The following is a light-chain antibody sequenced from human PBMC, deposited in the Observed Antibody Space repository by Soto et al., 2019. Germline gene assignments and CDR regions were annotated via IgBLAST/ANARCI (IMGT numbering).Light chain of an antibody. CDR2: GAS. V-gene: IGKV1-6*01. Sequence: AIQMTQSPSSLSASVGDRVTITCRASQGIRNDLGWYQQKPGKAPKLLIYGASSLQSGVPSRFSGSGSGTDFTLTISSLQPEDFATYYCLQDYNYSRTFGQGTKVEI. J-gene: IGKJ1*01. CDR3: LQDYNYSRT. CDR1: QGIRND.